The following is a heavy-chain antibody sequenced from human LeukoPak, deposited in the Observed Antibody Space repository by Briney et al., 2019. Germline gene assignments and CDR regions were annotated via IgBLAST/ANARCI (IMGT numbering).Heavy chain of an antibody. J-gene: IGHJ4*02. CDR2: INHSGST. D-gene: IGHD3-9*01. CDR1: GGSFSGYY. CDR3: ARGDDILNGYYYFDY. Sequence: SETLSLTCAVYGGSFSGYYWSWIRQPPGKGLEWIGEINHSGSTNYNPSLKSRVTISVDTSKNQFSLKMSSVTAADTAVYYCARGDDILNGYYYFDYWGQGTLVTVSS. V-gene: IGHV4-34*01.